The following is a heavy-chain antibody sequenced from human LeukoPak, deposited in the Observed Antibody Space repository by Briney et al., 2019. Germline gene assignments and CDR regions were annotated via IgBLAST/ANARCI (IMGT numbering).Heavy chain of an antibody. J-gene: IGHJ4*02. V-gene: IGHV3-21*01. Sequence: GGSLRLSCAASGFTFSSYSMNRVRQAPGKGLEWVSSISSSSSYIYYADSVKGRFTISRDIAKNSLYLQMNSLRAEDTAVYYCATLTDFDYWGQGTLVTVSS. D-gene: IGHD1-20*01. CDR1: GFTFSSYS. CDR2: ISSSSSYI. CDR3: ATLTDFDY.